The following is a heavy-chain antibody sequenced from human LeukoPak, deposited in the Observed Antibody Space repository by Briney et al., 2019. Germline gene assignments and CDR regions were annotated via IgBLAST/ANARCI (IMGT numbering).Heavy chain of an antibody. CDR3: ARIPYYYDSSGYYEFDY. V-gene: IGHV1-2*02. CDR2: INLNSGGT. J-gene: IGHJ4*02. D-gene: IGHD3-22*01. CDR1: GYTFTRYY. Sequence: ASVKVSCKASGYTFTRYYMHWVRQAPGQGLEWMGWINLNSGGTNYAQKFQGRVTMTMDTSISTAYMELSRLRSDDTAVYYCARIPYYYDSSGYYEFDYWGQGTLVTVSS.